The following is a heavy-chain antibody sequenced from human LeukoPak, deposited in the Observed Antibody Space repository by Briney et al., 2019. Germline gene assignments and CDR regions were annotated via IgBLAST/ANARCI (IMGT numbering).Heavy chain of an antibody. V-gene: IGHV3-66*01. CDR2: IYSGGST. CDR3: AREGGVSSDGFDP. Sequence: GGSLRLSCAASGFTVSSNYMSWVRQAPGKGLEWVSVIYSGGSTYYADSVKGRFTISRDNSKSTLYLQMNSLRAEDTAVYYCAREGGVSSDGFDPWGQGTLVTVSS. J-gene: IGHJ5*02. D-gene: IGHD6-19*01. CDR1: GFTVSSNY.